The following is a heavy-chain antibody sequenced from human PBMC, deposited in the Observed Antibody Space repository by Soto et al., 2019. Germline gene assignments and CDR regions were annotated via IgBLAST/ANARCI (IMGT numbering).Heavy chain of an antibody. CDR1: GFSLSTSGMC. J-gene: IGHJ6*02. CDR3: AWLSGSYYGMDV. Sequence: KSGPTLVNPTQTLTLTCTFSGFSLSTSGMCVSWIRQPPGKALEWLARIDWDDDKYYSTSLKTRLTISKDTSKNQVVLTMTNMDPVDTATYYCAWLSGSYYGMDVWGQGTTVTVSS. D-gene: IGHD5-12*01. V-gene: IGHV2-70*11. CDR2: IDWDDDK.